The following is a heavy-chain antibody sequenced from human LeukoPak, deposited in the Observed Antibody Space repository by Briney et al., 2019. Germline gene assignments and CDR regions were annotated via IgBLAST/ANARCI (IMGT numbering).Heavy chain of an antibody. Sequence: SVKVSCKASGGTFSICAISWVRQAPGQGLEWMGGIIPIFGTANYAQKFQGRVTITTDESTSTAYMELSSLRSEDTAVYYCARGGLPMLTSGCGYWGQGTLVTVSS. D-gene: IGHD3-16*01. CDR3: ARGGLPMLTSGCGY. CDR2: IIPIFGTA. J-gene: IGHJ4*02. V-gene: IGHV1-69*05. CDR1: GGTFSICA.